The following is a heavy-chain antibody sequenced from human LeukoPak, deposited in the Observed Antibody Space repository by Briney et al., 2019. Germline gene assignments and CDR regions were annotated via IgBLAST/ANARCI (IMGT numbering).Heavy chain of an antibody. CDR1: GFTFSSYG. Sequence: GGSLRLSCAASGFTFSSYGMHWVRQAPGKGLGWVAVISYDGSNKYYADSAKGRFTISRDNSKNTLYLQMNSLRAEDTAVYYCARGRPHGNDYWGQGTLVTVSS. D-gene: IGHD4-23*01. CDR3: ARGRPHGNDY. CDR2: ISYDGSNK. V-gene: IGHV3-30*03. J-gene: IGHJ4*02.